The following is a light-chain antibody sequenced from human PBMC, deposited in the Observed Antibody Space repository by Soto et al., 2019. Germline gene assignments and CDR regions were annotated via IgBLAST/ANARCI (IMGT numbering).Light chain of an antibody. J-gene: IGKJ4*01. CDR3: QQYNSWSGLT. V-gene: IGKV3-11*01. Sequence: EIVLTQSPATLSLSPGERATLSCRASQSVSSYLAWYQQKPGQAPRLLIYDASNRATGIPARFSGSGSGTDFTLTISSLEPDDFATYYCQQYNSWSGLTFGRGTRVEIK. CDR1: QSVSSY. CDR2: DAS.